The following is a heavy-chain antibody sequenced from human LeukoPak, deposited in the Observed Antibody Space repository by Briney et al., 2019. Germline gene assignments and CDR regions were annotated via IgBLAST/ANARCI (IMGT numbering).Heavy chain of an antibody. D-gene: IGHD6-13*01. CDR1: GYTFTSYG. CDR2: ISAYNGNT. Sequence: ASVKVSCKASGYTFTSYGISWVRQAPGQGLEWMGWISAYNGNTNYAQKLQGRVTMTTDTSTSTAYMELRSLRSDDTAVYYCARTRAATPSNWFDPWGQGTLVTVSS. CDR3: ARTRAATPSNWFDP. J-gene: IGHJ5*02. V-gene: IGHV1-18*01.